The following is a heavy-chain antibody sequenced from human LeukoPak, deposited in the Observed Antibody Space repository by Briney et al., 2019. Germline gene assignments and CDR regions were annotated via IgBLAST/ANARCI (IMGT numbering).Heavy chain of an antibody. Sequence: GGSLRLSCVASGFTFSTDGMSWVRQAPGKGLEWVSSISGIGDTYYADSVKGRFTISRDNSENTLYLQMNSLRAEDTAVYSCARGPVLGDLWGQGTLVTVSS. CDR2: ISGIGDT. CDR3: ARGPVLGDL. CDR1: GFTFSTDG. J-gene: IGHJ5*02. V-gene: IGHV3-23*01. D-gene: IGHD3-16*01.